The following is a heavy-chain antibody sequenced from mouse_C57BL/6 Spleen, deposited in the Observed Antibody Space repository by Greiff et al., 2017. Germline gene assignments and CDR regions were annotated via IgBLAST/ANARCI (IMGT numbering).Heavy chain of an antibody. Sequence: QVQLQQSGAELVKPGASVKMSCKASGYTFTSYWITWVKQRPGQGLEWIGDIYPGSGSTKYNEKFKSKATLTVDTSSSTAYMQLSSLTSEDSAVYYCARDYGSSLDFGVRGTATTVTVSS. J-gene: IGHJ1*03. CDR1: GYTFTSYW. V-gene: IGHV1-55*01. CDR2: IYPGSGST. CDR3: ARDYGSSLDFGV. D-gene: IGHD1-1*01.